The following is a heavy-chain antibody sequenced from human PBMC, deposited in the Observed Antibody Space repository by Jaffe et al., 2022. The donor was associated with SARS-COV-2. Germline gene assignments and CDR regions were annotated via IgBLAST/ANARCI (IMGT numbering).Heavy chain of an antibody. CDR3: AKDQGYGDYYYYYGMDV. Sequence: QVQLVESGGGVVQPGRSLRLSCAASGFTFSSYGMHWVRQAPGKGLEWVAVISYDGSNKYYADSVKGRFTISRDNSKNTLYLQMNSLRAEDTAVYYCAKDQGYGDYYYYYGMDVWGQGTTVTVSS. CDR2: ISYDGSNK. V-gene: IGHV3-30*18. CDR1: GFTFSSYG. J-gene: IGHJ6*02. D-gene: IGHD4-17*01.